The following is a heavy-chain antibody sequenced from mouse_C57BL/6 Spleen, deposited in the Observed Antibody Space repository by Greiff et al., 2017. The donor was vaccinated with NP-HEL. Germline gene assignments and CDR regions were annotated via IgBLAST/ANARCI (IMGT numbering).Heavy chain of an antibody. CDR3: ARGGTTVDY. D-gene: IGHD1-1*01. J-gene: IGHJ2*01. CDR1: GYSITSGYY. CDR2: ISYDGSN. V-gene: IGHV3-6*01. Sequence: VQLQHSGPGLVKPSQSLSLTCSVTGYSITSGYYWNWIRQFPGNKLEWMGYISYDGSNNYNPSLKNRISITRDTSKNQFFLKLNSVTTEDTATYYCARGGTTVDYWGQGTTLTVSS.